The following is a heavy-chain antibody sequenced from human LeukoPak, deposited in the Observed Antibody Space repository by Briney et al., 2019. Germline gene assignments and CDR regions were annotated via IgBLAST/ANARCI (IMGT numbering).Heavy chain of an antibody. CDR3: AKDSMVRGVIIYYFDY. CDR2: ISWNSGSI. J-gene: IGHJ4*02. Sequence: GGSLRPSCAASGFTFDDYAMHWVRQAPGKGLEWVSGISWNSGSIGYADSVKGRFTISRDNAKNSLYLQMNSLRAEDTALYYCAKDSMVRGVIIYYFDYWGQGTLVTVSS. V-gene: IGHV3-9*01. D-gene: IGHD3-10*01. CDR1: GFTFDDYA.